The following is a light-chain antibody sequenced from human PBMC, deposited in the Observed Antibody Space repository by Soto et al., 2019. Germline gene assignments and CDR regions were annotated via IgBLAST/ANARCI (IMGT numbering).Light chain of an antibody. CDR1: QSVLTW. V-gene: IGKV1-5*03. CDR3: QHYFSYPYA. J-gene: IGKJ2*01. Sequence: DIQVTQSPATLSASVGDTVSITCRASQSVLTWLAWYQQKPGKAPNLLIYKASRLRDGVPSRFSGSGSGTDFTLTITSLQHDDFASYLCQHYFSYPYAFGQGTKLEI. CDR2: KAS.